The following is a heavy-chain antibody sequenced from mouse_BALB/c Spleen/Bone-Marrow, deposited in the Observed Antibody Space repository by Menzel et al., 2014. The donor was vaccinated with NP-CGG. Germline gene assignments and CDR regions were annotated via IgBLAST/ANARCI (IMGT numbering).Heavy chain of an antibody. V-gene: IGHV1-7*01. CDR1: GYTFTSYW. Sequence: VQLQQSGAELAKPGASVKMSCKASGYTFTSYWMHWVKQRPGQGLEWIGYINPSTGYTEYNQKFKDKATLTADKSSSTAYMQLSSLTSEDSAVYYCARSSGYDGFAYWGQGTLVTVFA. CDR2: INPSTGYT. J-gene: IGHJ3*01. CDR3: ARSSGYDGFAY. D-gene: IGHD2-2*01.